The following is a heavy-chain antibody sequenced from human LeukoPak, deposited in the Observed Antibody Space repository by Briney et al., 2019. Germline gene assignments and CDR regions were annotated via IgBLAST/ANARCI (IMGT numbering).Heavy chain of an antibody. D-gene: IGHD3-3*01. CDR2: FYSSGST. V-gene: IGHV4-59*12. CDR3: ARGGIFGVVKKIKNYFDY. Sequence: SETLSLTCTVSGGSISNYYWSWIRQPPGKGLEWIGYFYSSGSTSYNPSLKSRVTISLDTSKNQFSLRLSSVTAADTAVYFCARGGIFGVVKKIKNYFDYWGQGTLVTVSS. CDR1: GGSISNYY. J-gene: IGHJ4*02.